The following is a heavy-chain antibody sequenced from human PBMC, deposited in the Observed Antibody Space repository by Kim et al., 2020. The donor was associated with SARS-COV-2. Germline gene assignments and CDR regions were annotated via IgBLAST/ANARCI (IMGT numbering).Heavy chain of an antibody. Sequence: ASVKVSCKASGFSFTDYAMYWVRQAPGRRREWMGWINGGNGNTRYSQKFQGRFTIIRDTSATTAYMELNSLKSEDTALYYCAREQQRGGLDIWGQGTMVT. J-gene: IGHJ3*02. CDR1: GFSFTDYA. CDR3: AREQQRGGLDI. CDR2: INGGNGNT. D-gene: IGHD6-13*01. V-gene: IGHV1-3*01.